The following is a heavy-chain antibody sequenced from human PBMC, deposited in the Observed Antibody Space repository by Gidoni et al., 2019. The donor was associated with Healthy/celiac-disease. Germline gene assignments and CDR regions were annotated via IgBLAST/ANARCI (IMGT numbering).Heavy chain of an antibody. CDR2: ISYDGSNK. CDR1: GFTLSSCA. J-gene: IGHJ4*02. CDR3: AREGGYDSSGYYYFDY. V-gene: IGHV3-30-3*01. D-gene: IGHD3-22*01. Sequence: QVQLVESGGGMVQPGRSLRLSCAASGFTLSSCAMHWVRHAPGKGLEWVSVISYDGSNKYYADSVKGRFTISRDNSKNTLYLQMNSLRAEDTAVYYCAREGGYDSSGYYYFDYWGQGTLVTVSS.